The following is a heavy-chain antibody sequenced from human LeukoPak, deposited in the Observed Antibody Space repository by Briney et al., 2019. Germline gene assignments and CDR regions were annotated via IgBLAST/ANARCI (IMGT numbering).Heavy chain of an antibody. CDR1: GYTFTGYY. J-gene: IGHJ2*01. Sequence: ASVKVSCKASGYTFTGYYMHWVRQAPGQGLEWMGRINPNSGGTNYAQKFQGRVTMTRDTSISTAYMELSRLRSDDTAVYYCARVRYYDFWSGYSDWYFDPWGRGTLVTVSS. D-gene: IGHD3-3*01. V-gene: IGHV1-2*06. CDR3: ARVRYYDFWSGYSDWYFDP. CDR2: INPNSGGT.